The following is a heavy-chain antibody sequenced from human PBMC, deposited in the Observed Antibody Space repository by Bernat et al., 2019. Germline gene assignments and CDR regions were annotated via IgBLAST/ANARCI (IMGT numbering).Heavy chain of an antibody. D-gene: IGHD3-10*01. J-gene: IGHJ6*04. Sequence: EVQLVESGGGLVQPGGSLRLSCAASGFTFSSYWMSWVRQAPGKGLEWVANIKQDGSEKYYVAAVKGRYTISRDNAKHSLYLQMNSLRAEETAVYYCARALPQRVLLWVGESSVMDVWGKGTTVTVSS. CDR3: ARALPQRVLLWVGESSVMDV. CDR1: GFTFSSYW. V-gene: IGHV3-7*03. CDR2: IKQDGSEK.